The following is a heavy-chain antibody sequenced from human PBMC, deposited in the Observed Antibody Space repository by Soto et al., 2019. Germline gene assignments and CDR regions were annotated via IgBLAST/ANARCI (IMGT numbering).Heavy chain of an antibody. CDR2: ISAYNGNT. CDR3: ARKSRGATVWFDP. Sequence: GASVKVSCKASGYSFTSYGISWGRQAPGQGLEWMGWISAYNGNTNYAQKLQGRVTMTTDTSTSTAYMELRSLRSDDTAVYYCARKSRGATVWFDPWGQGTLVTVSS. CDR1: GYSFTSYG. J-gene: IGHJ5*02. V-gene: IGHV1-18*01. D-gene: IGHD3-10*01.